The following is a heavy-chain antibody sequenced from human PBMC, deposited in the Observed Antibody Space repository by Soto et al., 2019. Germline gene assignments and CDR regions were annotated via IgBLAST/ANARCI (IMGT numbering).Heavy chain of an antibody. V-gene: IGHV3-23*01. CDR3: AIDSDGGY. Sequence: EVRLSESGGGLVQPGESLRLSCAASGFNFSIYRMIWVRQAPGKGLEWVSGISATTGNTYYTKSVKGRFTISRDNFENSLFLQMNNLRAEDTALYYCAIDSDGGYWGQGTLVTVSS. CDR1: GFNFSIYR. D-gene: IGHD2-15*01. J-gene: IGHJ4*02. CDR2: ISATTGNT.